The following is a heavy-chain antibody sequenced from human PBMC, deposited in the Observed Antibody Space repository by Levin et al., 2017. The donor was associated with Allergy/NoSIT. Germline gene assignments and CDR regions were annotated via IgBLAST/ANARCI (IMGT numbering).Heavy chain of an antibody. CDR1: GYSFATYW. Sequence: GGSLRLSCKGSGYSFATYWIGWVRQMPGKGLEWMGIIYPGDSDTRYSPSFQGQVTMSVDKSISTAYLQWSSLKASDSAMYYCVRCSGGSCFSGWFDPWGQGTLVTVSS. J-gene: IGHJ5*02. CDR2: IYPGDSDT. V-gene: IGHV5-51*01. D-gene: IGHD2-15*01. CDR3: VRCSGGSCFSGWFDP.